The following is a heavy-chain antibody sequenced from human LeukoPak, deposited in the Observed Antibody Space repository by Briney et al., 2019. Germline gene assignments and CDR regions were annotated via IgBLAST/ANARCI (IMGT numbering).Heavy chain of an antibody. D-gene: IGHD1-1*01. V-gene: IGHV3-48*04. Sequence: GGSLRLSCAASGFTFSSYAMSWVRQAPGKGLEWVSYIITSGNTIYYADSMRGRFTISRDNAKNSLYLQMNSLRAEDTAVYYCARRDGTYWGQGTLVTVSS. CDR2: IITSGNTI. CDR1: GFTFSSYA. J-gene: IGHJ4*02. CDR3: ARRDGTY.